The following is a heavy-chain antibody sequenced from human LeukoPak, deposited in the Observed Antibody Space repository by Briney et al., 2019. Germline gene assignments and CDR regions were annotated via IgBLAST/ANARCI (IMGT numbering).Heavy chain of an antibody. J-gene: IGHJ4*02. CDR1: GFTVSSNY. Sequence: PGGSLRLSCAASGFTVSSNYMSWVRQAPGKGLEWVAFIRYDGGSKYYADSVKGRFTISRDNSRNTLYLQMNSLKSEDTAIYYCAKIGDPVAGNDYWGQGTLVTVSS. V-gene: IGHV3-30*02. D-gene: IGHD6-19*01. CDR3: AKIGDPVAGNDY. CDR2: IRYDGGSK.